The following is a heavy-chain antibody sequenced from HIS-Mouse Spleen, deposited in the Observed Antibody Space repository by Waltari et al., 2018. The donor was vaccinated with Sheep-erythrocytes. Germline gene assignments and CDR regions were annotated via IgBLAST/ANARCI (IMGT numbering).Heavy chain of an antibody. D-gene: IGHD1-26*01. V-gene: IGHV3-21*01. J-gene: IGHJ4*02. CDR2: ISSSSSYL. Sequence: EVQLVESGGGLVKPGGSLRLSCAASGFTFSSYSMNWVRQAPGKGLEWVSSISSSSSYLYYADSVKGRFTISRDNAKNSLYLQMTSLRAEDTAVYYCARVASGATFDYWGQGTLVTVSS. CDR3: ARVASGATFDY. CDR1: GFTFSSYS.